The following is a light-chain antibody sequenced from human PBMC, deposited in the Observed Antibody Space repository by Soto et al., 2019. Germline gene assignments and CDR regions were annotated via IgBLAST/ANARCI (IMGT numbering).Light chain of an antibody. J-gene: IGKJ5*01. V-gene: IGKV3-15*01. Sequence: EIVMTQSPATLSVSPGERATLSCRASESVSSNLGWYQQKPGQAPRLLIYGASTRATGIPARFSGSGSGTEFTLTIRSVQSEDFSVYYCQQYNDWPPSTVGQGTRLEIK. CDR1: ESVSSN. CDR3: QQYNDWPPST. CDR2: GAS.